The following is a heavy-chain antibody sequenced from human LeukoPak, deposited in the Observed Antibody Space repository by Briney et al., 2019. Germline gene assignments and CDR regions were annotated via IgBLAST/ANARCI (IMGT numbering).Heavy chain of an antibody. V-gene: IGHV1-8*01. CDR2: MNPNSGNT. D-gene: IGHD3-3*01. CDR1: GYTFTSYD. CDR3: ARGPQKYYDFWSGYYYGNWFDP. Sequence: WASVKVSCKASGYTFTSYDINWVRQATGQGLEWMGWMNPNSGNTGYAQKFQGRVNMTRNTSISTAYMELSSLRSEDTAVYYCARGPQKYYDFWSGYYYGNWFDPWGQGTLVTVSS. J-gene: IGHJ5*02.